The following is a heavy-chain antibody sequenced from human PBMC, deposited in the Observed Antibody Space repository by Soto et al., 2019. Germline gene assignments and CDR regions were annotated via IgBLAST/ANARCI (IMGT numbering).Heavy chain of an antibody. CDR2: ISYDGSNK. D-gene: IGHD2-15*01. CDR3: AKRRGAGGHFDY. J-gene: IGHJ4*02. Sequence: PGGSLRLSCAASGFTFSRYTIHWVRQAPGKGLEWVAVISYDGSNKYYADSVRGRFTISRDNSKNTLSLQMNSLTAEDTAVYFCAKRRGAGGHFDYWGQGALVTVSS. CDR1: GFTFSRYT. V-gene: IGHV3-30-3*01.